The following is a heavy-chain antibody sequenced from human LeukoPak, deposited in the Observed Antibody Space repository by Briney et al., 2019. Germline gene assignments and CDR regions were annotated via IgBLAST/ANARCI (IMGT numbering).Heavy chain of an antibody. CDR2: MNPNSGNT. CDR1: GYTFTSYD. V-gene: IGHV1-8*01. CDR3: ARGSGYCSGGSCYYYGMDV. J-gene: IGHJ6*02. Sequence: ASVKVSCKASGYTFTSYDINWVRQATGQGLEWMGWMNPNSGNTGYAQKFQGRVTMTRNTSISTAHMELSSLRSEDTAVYYCARGSGYCSGGSCYYYGMDVWGQGTTVTVSS. D-gene: IGHD2-15*01.